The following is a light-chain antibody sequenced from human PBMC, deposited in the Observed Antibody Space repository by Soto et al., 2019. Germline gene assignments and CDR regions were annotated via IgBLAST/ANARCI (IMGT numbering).Light chain of an antibody. CDR2: GAS. J-gene: IGKJ4*01. Sequence: EIVLPQSPGTLSLSPGERATLSCRASQSITNNYLAWYQQKPGRAHRLLIYGASSRATGIPDRFSGSGSGTDFTLTISRLEPEGFAMYYCQQYGYLVTFGGGTKVDIK. CDR3: QQYGYLVT. V-gene: IGKV3-20*01. CDR1: QSITNNY.